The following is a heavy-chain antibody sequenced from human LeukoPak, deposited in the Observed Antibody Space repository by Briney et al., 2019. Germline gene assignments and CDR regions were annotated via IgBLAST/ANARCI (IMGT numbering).Heavy chain of an antibody. Sequence: GGSLRLSCAASGFTFSSYAMSWVRQAPGKGLEWVSAISGSGDSTYYGDSVKGRFTISRDNSQNTLYLQMNSLRAEDTAIYYCAKDRGGWSLDYWGQGTLVTVSS. CDR3: AKDRGGWSLDY. J-gene: IGHJ4*02. D-gene: IGHD6-19*01. CDR2: ISGSGDST. V-gene: IGHV3-23*01. CDR1: GFTFSSYA.